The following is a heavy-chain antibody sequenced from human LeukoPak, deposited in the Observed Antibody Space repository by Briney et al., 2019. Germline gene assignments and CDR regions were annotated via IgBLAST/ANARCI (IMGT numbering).Heavy chain of an antibody. J-gene: IGHJ4*02. CDR2: IYYSGST. D-gene: IGHD3-22*01. CDR3: ARHVQYYYDSSGYPSIRFDY. V-gene: IGHV4-39*01. Sequence: SSETLSLTCTVSGASISSSSYYWGWIRQPPGKGLEWIGSIYYSGSTYYNPSLKSRVTISVDTSKNQFSLKLSSVTAADTAVYYCARHVQYYYDSSGYPSIRFDYWGQGTLVTVSS. CDR1: GASISSSSYY.